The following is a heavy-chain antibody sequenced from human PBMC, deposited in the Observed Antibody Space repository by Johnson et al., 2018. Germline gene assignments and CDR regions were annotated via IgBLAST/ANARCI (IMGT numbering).Heavy chain of an antibody. CDR2: ISWNSGSI. J-gene: IGHJ6*02. Sequence: VQLVESGGGLVKPGRSLRLSCAASGFTFDDYAMHWVRQAPGKGLEWVSGISWNSGSIGYADSVKGRFTISRDNAKNSLYLQMNSLRAEDTAVYYCARETYGMDVWGQGTTVTVSS. V-gene: IGHV3-9*01. CDR1: GFTFDDYA. CDR3: ARETYGMDV.